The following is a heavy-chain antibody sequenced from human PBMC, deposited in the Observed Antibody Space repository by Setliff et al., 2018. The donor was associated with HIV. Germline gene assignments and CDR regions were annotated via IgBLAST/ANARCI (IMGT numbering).Heavy chain of an antibody. Sequence: SETLSLTCTVSGGSISSYYWSWIRQPPGKGLEWIGYIYYSGSTNYNPSLKSRVTISVDTSKNQFSLKLSSVTAADTAVYYCASGQKVDLRGVISYFDYWGRGSLVTVSS. CDR1: GGSISSYY. J-gene: IGHJ4*02. CDR2: IYYSGST. CDR3: ASGQKVDLRGVISYFDY. V-gene: IGHV4-59*01. D-gene: IGHD3-10*01.